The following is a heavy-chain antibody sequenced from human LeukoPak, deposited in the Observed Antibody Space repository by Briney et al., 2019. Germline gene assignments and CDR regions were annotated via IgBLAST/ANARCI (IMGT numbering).Heavy chain of an antibody. CDR2: INPNSGGT. CDR3: ARTYCSGENCYSPTALGY. Sequence: ASVKVSCTASGYTFTGYHMHWVRQAPGQGLEWMGWINPNSGGTNYAQKFQGRVTLTRDKTISTVYMELTRLRSDDTAVYYCARTYCSGENCYSPTALGYWGQGTLVTVSS. V-gene: IGHV1-2*02. J-gene: IGHJ4*02. D-gene: IGHD2-15*01. CDR1: GYTFTGYH.